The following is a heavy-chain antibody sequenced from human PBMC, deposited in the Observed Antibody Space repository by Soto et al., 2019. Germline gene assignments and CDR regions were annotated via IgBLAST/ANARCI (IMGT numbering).Heavy chain of an antibody. Sequence: QLQLQESGPGLVKPSETLSLTCTVSGGSIRSSSYYWGWIRQPPGKGLEWIGTIYYSGSNYYNPYLKSRVAMSVDTSKNQFALKLRSVTAADTAVYYCTGREVPAAPLDYWGQGTLVTVSS. V-gene: IGHV4-39*01. CDR1: GGSIRSSSYY. J-gene: IGHJ4*02. D-gene: IGHD2-2*01. CDR3: TGREVPAAPLDY. CDR2: IYYSGSN.